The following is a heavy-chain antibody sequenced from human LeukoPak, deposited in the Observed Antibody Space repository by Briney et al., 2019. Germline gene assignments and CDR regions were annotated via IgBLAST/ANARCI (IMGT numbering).Heavy chain of an antibody. CDR1: GLTFNNYV. CDR3: AKAFWTMAGAKPGTFDY. Sequence: GTSLRLSCAASGLTFNNYVMNWVRQAPGKGLEWVASISYDGTNEYYEDSVKGRFTISKDNSKNTLYLQMNSLRTEDTAVYYCAKAFWTMAGAKPGTFDYWGQGTLVTVSS. V-gene: IGHV3-30*18. D-gene: IGHD1-14*01. J-gene: IGHJ4*02. CDR2: ISYDGTNE.